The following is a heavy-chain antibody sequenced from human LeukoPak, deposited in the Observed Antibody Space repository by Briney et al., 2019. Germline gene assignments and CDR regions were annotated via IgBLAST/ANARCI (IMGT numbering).Heavy chain of an antibody. CDR3: AKANSPNYYYYYGMDL. Sequence: PGGSLRLSCAASGFTFSSYGMHWVRQAPGKGLEWVAVISYDGSSKYYADSVKGRFTISRDNTKNMLYLQMNSLRAEDTAVYYCAKANSPNYYYYYGMDLWGQGTTVTVSS. CDR1: GFTFSSYG. J-gene: IGHJ6*02. D-gene: IGHD2/OR15-2a*01. CDR2: ISYDGSSK. V-gene: IGHV3-30*18.